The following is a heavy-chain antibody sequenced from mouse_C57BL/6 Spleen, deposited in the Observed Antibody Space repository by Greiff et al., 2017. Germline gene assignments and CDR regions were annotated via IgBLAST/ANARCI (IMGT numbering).Heavy chain of an antibody. D-gene: IGHD1-1*01. CDR1: GYTFTGSW. Sequence: VKLMESGAELMKPGASVKLSCKATGYTFTGSWIEWVKQRPGHGLEWIGEILPGSGSTNYNEKFKGKATFTADTSSNTAYMQLSSLTTEDSAIYYCARGRIITTVVADFDYWGQGTTLTVSS. CDR3: ARGRIITTVVADFDY. CDR2: ILPGSGST. J-gene: IGHJ2*01. V-gene: IGHV1-9*01.